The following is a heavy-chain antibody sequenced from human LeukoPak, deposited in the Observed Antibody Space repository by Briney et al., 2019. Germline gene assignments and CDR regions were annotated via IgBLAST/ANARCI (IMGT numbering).Heavy chain of an antibody. CDR1: GYTFTSYY. D-gene: IGHD3-10*01. J-gene: IGHJ6*04. CDR2: INPSGGST. Sequence: ASVKVSCKASGYTFTSYYMHWVRQAPGQGLEWMGIINPSGGSTSYAQKFQGRVTMTRDTSKNQFSLKLSSVTAADTAVYYCARGRVRGVIDYYYYYGMDVWGKGTTVTVSS. CDR3: ARGRVRGVIDYYYYYGMDV. V-gene: IGHV1-46*01.